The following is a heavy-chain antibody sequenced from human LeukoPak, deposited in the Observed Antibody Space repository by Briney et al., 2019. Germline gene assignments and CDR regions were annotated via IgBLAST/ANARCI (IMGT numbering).Heavy chain of an antibody. CDR3: ARGSWNYGQFDY. CDR1: GGSISSYY. CDR2: IYYSGST. J-gene: IGHJ4*02. D-gene: IGHD1-7*01. Sequence: PSETLSLTCTVSGGSISSYYWSWIRQPPGKGLEWIGYIYYSGSTNYNPSLKSRVTISVDTSKNQFSLKLSSVTAADTAVYYCARGSWNYGQFDYWGQGTLVTVSS. V-gene: IGHV4-59*01.